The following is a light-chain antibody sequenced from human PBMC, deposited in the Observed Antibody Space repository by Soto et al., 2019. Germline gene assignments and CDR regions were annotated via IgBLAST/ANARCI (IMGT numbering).Light chain of an antibody. Sequence: EIVLTQSPGTLSLSPGERATLSCRASQSVSSSYLAWYQQKPGQAPRLLIYGASSRATGIPDRFSGSGSGTDFTLTISRLGPEDFAVYYCQQYDTSPQTFGLGTRLEIK. CDR3: QQYDTSPQT. V-gene: IGKV3-20*01. CDR1: QSVSSSY. CDR2: GAS. J-gene: IGKJ5*01.